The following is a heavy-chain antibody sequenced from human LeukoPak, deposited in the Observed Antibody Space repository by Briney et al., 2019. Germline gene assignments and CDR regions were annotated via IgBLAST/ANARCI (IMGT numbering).Heavy chain of an antibody. J-gene: IGHJ4*02. V-gene: IGHV1-69*13. CDR2: IIPIFGTA. D-gene: IGHD5-18*01. CDR1: GYTFTSYA. CDR3: ARDRGYSYGGYFDY. Sequence: ASVKVSCKASGYTFTSYAISWVRQAPGQGLEWMGGIIPIFGTANYAQKFQGRVTITADESTSTAYMELSSLRSEDTAVYYCARDRGYSYGGYFDYWGQGTLVTVSS.